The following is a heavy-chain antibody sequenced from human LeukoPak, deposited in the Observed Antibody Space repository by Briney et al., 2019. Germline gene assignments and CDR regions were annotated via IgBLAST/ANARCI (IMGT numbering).Heavy chain of an antibody. CDR1: GFSFSGHW. D-gene: IGHD6-6*01. J-gene: IGHJ4*02. Sequence: GGSLRLSCTASGFSFSGHWMHWARQLPGKGLVWVARISPTGSTTSYADSVKGRFTVSRDNAKNTLYLQVNNLRAEDTAVYYCARGPNSNWSGLDFWGQGTLLTVSS. V-gene: IGHV3-74*01. CDR2: ISPTGSTT. CDR3: ARGPNSNWSGLDF.